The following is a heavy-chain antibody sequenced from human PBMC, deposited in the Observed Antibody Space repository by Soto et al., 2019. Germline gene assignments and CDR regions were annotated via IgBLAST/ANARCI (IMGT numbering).Heavy chain of an antibody. J-gene: IGHJ5*02. Sequence: PGGSLRLCCAACRFRVSNYPMNWVRQAPGKGLEWLSYIGGSTGTIFYADSVKGRFTISRDNAKNSLYLQMNSLRAEDTAVYYCAREGLSSNWLNWFDPWGQGTLVTVSS. V-gene: IGHV3-48*01. D-gene: IGHD6-13*01. CDR3: AREGLSSNWLNWFDP. CDR1: RFRVSNYP. CDR2: IGGSTGTI.